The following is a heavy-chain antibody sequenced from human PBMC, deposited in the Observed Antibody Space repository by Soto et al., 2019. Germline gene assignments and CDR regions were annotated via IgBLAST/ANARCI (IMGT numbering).Heavy chain of an antibody. CDR1: GFTFSSYS. Sequence: WGSLRLSCAASGFTFSSYSMNWVRQAPGKGLEWVSSISSSSSYIYYADSVKGRFTISRDNAKNLLYLQMNSLRAEDTAGYYCARDGVMITFWGVTLDYWGQGTLVTVSS. J-gene: IGHJ4*02. V-gene: IGHV3-21*01. D-gene: IGHD3-16*01. CDR3: ARDGVMITFWGVTLDY. CDR2: ISSSSSYI.